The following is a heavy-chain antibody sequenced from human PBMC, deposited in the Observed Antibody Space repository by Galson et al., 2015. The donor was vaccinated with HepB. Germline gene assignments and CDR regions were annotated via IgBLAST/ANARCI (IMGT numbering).Heavy chain of an antibody. D-gene: IGHD3-10*01. CDR3: AVGSGVLFYYYYYGMDV. J-gene: IGHJ6*02. V-gene: IGHV1-3*01. CDR1: GYTFTSYA. Sequence: SVKVSCKASGYTFTSYAMHWVRQAPGQRLEWMGWINAGNGNTKYSQKFQGRVTITRDTSASTAYMELSSLRSEDTAVYYCAVGSGVLFYYYYYGMDVWGQGTTVTVSS. CDR2: INAGNGNT.